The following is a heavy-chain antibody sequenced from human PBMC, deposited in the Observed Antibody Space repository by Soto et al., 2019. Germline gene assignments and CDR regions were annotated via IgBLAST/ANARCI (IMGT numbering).Heavy chain of an antibody. D-gene: IGHD3-16*01. J-gene: IGHJ3*02. Sequence: QITLKESGPTLVKPTQTLTLTCIFSGFSLSTSGVGVGWIRQPPGKALEWLAVIYWDDDKRYSPSLKSRVTITSDTSKNQVVFTMTYMDPEDTGTFYCAHLTSWGEGAPFDIWGQGTKVTVSS. CDR1: GFSLSTSGVG. V-gene: IGHV2-5*02. CDR3: AHLTSWGEGAPFDI. CDR2: IYWDDDK.